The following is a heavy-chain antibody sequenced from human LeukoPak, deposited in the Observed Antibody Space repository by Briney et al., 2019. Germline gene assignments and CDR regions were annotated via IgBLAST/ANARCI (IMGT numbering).Heavy chain of an antibody. V-gene: IGHV3-30*18. Sequence: QPGRSLRLSCAASGFTFSVYGMHWVRPAPRKGLEWVAVISYDGSSKYYADAVKGLFTISGDNSKNTLSLQMNSRTTEDTAVYYCAKDQVSCSFWGQGTLVTVSS. CDR2: ISYDGSSK. CDR3: AKDQVSCSF. J-gene: IGHJ4*02. CDR1: GFTFSVYG. D-gene: IGHD6-13*01.